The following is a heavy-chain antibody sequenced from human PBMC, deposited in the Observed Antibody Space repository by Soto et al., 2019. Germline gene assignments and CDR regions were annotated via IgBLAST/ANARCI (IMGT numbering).Heavy chain of an antibody. CDR2: ISGNTRAI. J-gene: IGHJ4*02. Sequence: WGSLTLSCAVSGFTFSSYTMTRVRQAPGKGLEWVSYISGNTRAINYADSVKGRFTISRDNAKNSLWLQMNSLRAEDTAVYFCARERSGYYFDYWGLGTLVTVSS. CDR1: GFTFSSYT. CDR3: ARERSGYYFDY. V-gene: IGHV3-48*01. D-gene: IGHD3-3*01.